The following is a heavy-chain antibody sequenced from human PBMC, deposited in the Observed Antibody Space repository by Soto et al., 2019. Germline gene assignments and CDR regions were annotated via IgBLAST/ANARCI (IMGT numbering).Heavy chain of an antibody. J-gene: IGHJ3*02. V-gene: IGHV1-8*01. CDR3: ATSHRRRWLQHTGALDAFDI. CDR1: GYTFTSYD. CDR2: MNPNSGNT. D-gene: IGHD5-12*01. Sequence: ASVKVSFKASGYTFTSYDINWVRQATGQGLDCMGWMNPNSGNTGYAQKFQGRVTMTRNTSISTAYMELSSLRSEDTAVYYCATSHRRRWLQHTGALDAFDIWGQGTMVTVSS.